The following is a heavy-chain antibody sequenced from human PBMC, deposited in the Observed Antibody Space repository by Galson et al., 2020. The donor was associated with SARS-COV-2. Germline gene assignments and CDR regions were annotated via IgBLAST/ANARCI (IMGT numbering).Heavy chain of an antibody. D-gene: IGHD4-17*01. J-gene: IGHJ4*02. CDR3: ARDRPEIYGGNSEFDY. Sequence: ASVKVSCKASGYTFTGYYMHWVRQAPGQGLEWMGWINPNSGGTNYAQKFQGRVTMTRDTSISTAYMELSRLRSDDTAVYYCARDRPEIYGGNSEFDYWGQGTLVTVSS. V-gene: IGHV1-2*02. CDR2: INPNSGGT. CDR1: GYTFTGYY.